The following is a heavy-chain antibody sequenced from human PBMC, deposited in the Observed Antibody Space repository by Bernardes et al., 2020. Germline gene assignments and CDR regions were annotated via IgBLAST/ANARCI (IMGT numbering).Heavy chain of an antibody. V-gene: IGHV4-34*01. J-gene: IGHJ6*01. Sequence: SETLSLTCAVYGGSFSGYYWSWIRQPPGKGLEWIGEINHSGSTNYNPSLKSRVTISVDTSKNQFSLKLSSMTSADTAVYYCARGRLIAARRRPAGGMDVGGQGITVTVSS. CDR3: ARGRLIAARRRPAGGMDV. CDR1: GGSFSGYY. D-gene: IGHD6-6*01. CDR2: INHSGST.